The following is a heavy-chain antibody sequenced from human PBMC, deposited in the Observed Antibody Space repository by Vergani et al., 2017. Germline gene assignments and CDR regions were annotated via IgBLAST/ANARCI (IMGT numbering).Heavy chain of an antibody. CDR2: INPSGGST. D-gene: IGHD3-22*01. Sequence: QVQLVQSGAEVKKPGASVKVSCKASGYTFTSYYMHWVRQAPGQGLEGMGIINPSGGSTSYAQKFQGRVTMTRDTSTSTVYMELSSLRSEDTAVYYCARVGITMIVVAPLDYWGQGTLATVSS. CDR3: ARVGITMIVVAPLDY. V-gene: IGHV1-46*03. J-gene: IGHJ4*02. CDR1: GYTFTSYY.